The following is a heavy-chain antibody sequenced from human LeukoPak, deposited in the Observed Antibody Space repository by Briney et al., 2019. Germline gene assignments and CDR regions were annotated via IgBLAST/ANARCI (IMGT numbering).Heavy chain of an antibody. CDR2: IYHSGST. CDR1: GGSISSGGYS. V-gene: IGHV4-30-2*05. CDR3: ARGRTMDYYDT. Sequence: SQTLSLTCAVSGGSISSGGYSWSWIRQPPGKGLEWIGYIYHSGSTYYNPSLKSRVTISVDTSKNQFSLKLSSVTAADTAVYYCARGRTMDYYDTLGQGTLVTVSS. J-gene: IGHJ5*02. D-gene: IGHD3-22*01.